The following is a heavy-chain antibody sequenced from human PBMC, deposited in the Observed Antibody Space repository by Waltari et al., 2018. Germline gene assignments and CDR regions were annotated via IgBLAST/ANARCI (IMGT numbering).Heavy chain of an antibody. CDR2: ISSSGSTI. J-gene: IGHJ4*02. CDR3: ANRPTGKAY. D-gene: IGHD1-1*01. V-gene: IGHV3-48*03. CDR1: GFTFSSYE. Sequence: EVQLVESGGGLVQPGGSLRLTCAASGFTFSSYEMSWVRQAPGKGLEWVSYISSSGSTIYYADSVKGRFTISRDNAKNSLYLQMNSLRDEDTAVYYCANRPTGKAYWGQGTLVTVSS.